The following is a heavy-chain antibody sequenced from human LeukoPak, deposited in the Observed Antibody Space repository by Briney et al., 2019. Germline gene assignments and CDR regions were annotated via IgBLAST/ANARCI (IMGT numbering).Heavy chain of an antibody. Sequence: ASVKVSCKASGYTFTSYGISWVRQAPGQGLEWMGWISAYNGNTNYAQKLQGRVTMTTDTSTSTAYMELRSLRSDNTAVYYCASGSGGYCSSTSCYAFVYWGQGTLVTVSS. D-gene: IGHD2-2*01. CDR1: GYTFTSYG. CDR3: ASGSGGYCSSTSCYAFVY. CDR2: ISAYNGNT. V-gene: IGHV1-18*01. J-gene: IGHJ4*02.